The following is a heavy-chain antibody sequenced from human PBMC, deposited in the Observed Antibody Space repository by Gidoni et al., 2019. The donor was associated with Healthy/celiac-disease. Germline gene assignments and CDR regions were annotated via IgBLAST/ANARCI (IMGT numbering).Heavy chain of an antibody. CDR2: IGTAGDT. CDR1: GFTFSSYD. V-gene: IGHV3-13*01. J-gene: IGHJ4*02. Sequence: EVQLVESGGGLVQPGGSLRLSCAASGFTFSSYDMHWVRQATGKGLEWVSAIGTAGDTYYPGSVKGRFTISRENAKNSLYLQMNSLRAGDTAVYYCAREGSGHEEGTFDYWGQGTLVTVSS. CDR3: AREGSGHEEGTFDY. D-gene: IGHD2-15*01.